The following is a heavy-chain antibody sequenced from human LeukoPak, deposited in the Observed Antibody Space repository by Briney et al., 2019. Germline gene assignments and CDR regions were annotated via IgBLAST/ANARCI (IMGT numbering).Heavy chain of an antibody. Sequence: GRSLRLSCAASGFNFGGYAMHWVRQAPGKGLEWVSGINWNGGHIAYADSVKGRFTISRDNAKNSLCLHMNNLNAEDTAFYFCAKDGGAGCSDDWCPPDSWGQGTLVTVSS. D-gene: IGHD3-9*01. J-gene: IGHJ4*02. V-gene: IGHV3-9*01. CDR3: AKDGGAGCSDDWCPPDS. CDR1: GFNFGGYA. CDR2: INWNGGHI.